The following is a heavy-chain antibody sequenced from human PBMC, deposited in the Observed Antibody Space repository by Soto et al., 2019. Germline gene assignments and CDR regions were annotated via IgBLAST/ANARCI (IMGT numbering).Heavy chain of an antibody. V-gene: IGHV4-39*02. CDR1: GGSVYSDGYY. D-gene: IGHD2-15*01. J-gene: IGHJ4*02. Sequence: QLQLQESGPGLVKSSETLSLTCTVSGGSVYSDGYYWGWIRRPPGQGLEWIGNIYYSGSTYYNPSLKSRVTISFDTSKNHFSLPLNAGTTADTAVYYWPRRSRGRCYNYWGPGTLVTVSS. CDR2: IYYSGST. CDR3: PRRSRGRCYNY.